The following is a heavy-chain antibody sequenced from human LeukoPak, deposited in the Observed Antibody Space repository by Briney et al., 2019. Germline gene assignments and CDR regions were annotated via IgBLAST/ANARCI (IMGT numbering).Heavy chain of an antibody. D-gene: IGHD5-18*01. CDR3: AKGYSYGRGHYFDY. J-gene: IGHJ4*02. CDR2: IYSHGGT. CDR1: EFTVSNNF. Sequence: GGSLRLSCVVSEFTVSNNFMTWVRQAPGKGPECVSIIYSHGGTYYADSVKGRFTISRDNSKNTLYLQMNSLRAEDTAVYYCAKGYSYGRGHYFDYWGQGTLVTVSS. V-gene: IGHV3-53*01.